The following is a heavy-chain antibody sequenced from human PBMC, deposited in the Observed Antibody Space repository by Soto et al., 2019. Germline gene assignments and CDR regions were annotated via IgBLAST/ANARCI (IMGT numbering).Heavy chain of an antibody. D-gene: IGHD6-6*01. CDR1: GITISNYF. CDR2: ISYDGSNK. CDR3: VEGDEYYGLGV. Sequence: QVQLVESVGGVVQPGRSLRVSCAASGITISNYFMYWVRQAPGKGLEWVAAISYDGSNKHYSDSVHGRFTISRDNSKNTLFLQMNSLRDEDTAVYYSVEGDEYYGLGVWGQGTTVAVSS. V-gene: IGHV3-30*18. J-gene: IGHJ6*02.